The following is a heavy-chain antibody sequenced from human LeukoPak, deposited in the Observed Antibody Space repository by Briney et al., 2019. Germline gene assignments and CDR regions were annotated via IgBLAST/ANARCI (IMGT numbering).Heavy chain of an antibody. CDR3: TKSPHSPAGSWLYFDY. Sequence: GGSLRLSCAASGFTFSSYGMHWVRQAPGKGLEWVAVISYDGSNKYYADSVKGRFTISRDNSKNTLYLQMNSLRAEDTAVYYCTKSPHSPAGSWLYFDYWGQGTLVTVSS. V-gene: IGHV3-30*18. J-gene: IGHJ4*02. D-gene: IGHD5-24*01. CDR2: ISYDGSNK. CDR1: GFTFSSYG.